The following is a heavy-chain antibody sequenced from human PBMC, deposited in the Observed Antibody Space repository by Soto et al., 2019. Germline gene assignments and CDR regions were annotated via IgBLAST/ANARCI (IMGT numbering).Heavy chain of an antibody. J-gene: IGHJ4*02. CDR2: IYYSGST. CDR3: ARHGTDFSRAWDVFSFDY. Sequence: QVQLQESGPGLVKPSETLSLTCTVSGGSINSYYWSWIRQPPGKGLEWIGYIYYSGSTNYNPSLKSRVTIAVDTSKNRFSLRLSSVTAADTAVYYCARHGTDFSRAWDVFSFDYWGQGTLVTVSS. D-gene: IGHD1-1*01. CDR1: GGSINSYY. V-gene: IGHV4-59*08.